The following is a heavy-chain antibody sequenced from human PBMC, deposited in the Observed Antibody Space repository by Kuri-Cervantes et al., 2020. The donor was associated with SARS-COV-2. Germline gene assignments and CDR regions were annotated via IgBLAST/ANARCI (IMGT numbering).Heavy chain of an antibody. CDR2: ISYDGSNK. D-gene: IGHD2-21*01. J-gene: IGHJ4*02. CDR1: GFTFSRYA. V-gene: IGHV3-30-3*01. CDR3: ARDRVGVHDS. Sequence: GESLKISCAASGFTFSRYAMHWVRQAPGKGLEWVAVISYDGSNKDYTASGKGRFTISGDNSQNTLYLQMKSLRTEDTALYYCARDRVGVHDSWGQGTLVTVSS.